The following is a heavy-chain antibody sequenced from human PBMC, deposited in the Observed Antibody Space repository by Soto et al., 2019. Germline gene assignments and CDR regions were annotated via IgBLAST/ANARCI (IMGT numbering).Heavy chain of an antibody. V-gene: IGHV1-24*01. CDR1: GYTLTELS. J-gene: IGHJ4*02. CDR2: FDPEDGET. CDR3: ATSRLAAAGTPNEIDC. D-gene: IGHD6-13*01. Sequence: ASVKVSCKVSGYTLTELSMHWVRQAPGKGLEWMGGFDPEDGETIYAQKFQGRVTMTEDTSTDTAYMELSSLRSEDTAVYYCATSRLAAAGTPNEIDCWGQGTLVTVSS.